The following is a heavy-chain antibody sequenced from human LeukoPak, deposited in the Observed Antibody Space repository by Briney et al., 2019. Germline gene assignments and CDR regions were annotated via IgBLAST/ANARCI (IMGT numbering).Heavy chain of an antibody. V-gene: IGHV3-21*01. D-gene: IGHD3-22*01. CDR1: GFTFSSYS. Sequence: GGSLRLSCAASGFTFSSYSMNWVRQAPGKGLEWVSSISSSSSYIYYADSVKCRFTISRDNAKNSLCLQMNSLRAEDTAVYYCARGVSTMIVSYYYSYYMDVWGKATTVTVSS. J-gene: IGHJ6*03. CDR3: ARGVSTMIVSYYYSYYMDV. CDR2: ISSSSSYI.